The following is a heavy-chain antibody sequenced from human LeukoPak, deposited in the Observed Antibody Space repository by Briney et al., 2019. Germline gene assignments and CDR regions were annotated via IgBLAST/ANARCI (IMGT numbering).Heavy chain of an antibody. V-gene: IGHV3-11*06. CDR2: ISSSSSYT. J-gene: IGHJ1*01. D-gene: IGHD2-15*01. Sequence: GGSLRLSCAASGFTFSDYYMSWIRQAPGKGLEWVSYISSSSSYTNYADSVKGRFTISRDNAKNSLYLQMNSLRAEDTAVYYCARPYCSGGSCWGYFQHWGQGTLVTVSS. CDR1: GFTFSDYY. CDR3: ARPYCSGGSCWGYFQH.